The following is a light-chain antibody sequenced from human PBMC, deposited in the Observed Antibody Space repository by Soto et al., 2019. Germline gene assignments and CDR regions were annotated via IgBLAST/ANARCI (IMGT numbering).Light chain of an antibody. J-gene: IGKJ1*01. Sequence: VWTRSPGTLTLSPWEGATLSCRASQSVLTSYWAWYQQKYGQDPRLLIYGALYRAPGSPDRCSGSGSGTELTLSSSRLEHEGFEIYHCRYYDESMWTCGLGTKV. V-gene: IGKV3-20*01. CDR3: RYYDESMWT. CDR2: GAL. CDR1: QSVLTSY.